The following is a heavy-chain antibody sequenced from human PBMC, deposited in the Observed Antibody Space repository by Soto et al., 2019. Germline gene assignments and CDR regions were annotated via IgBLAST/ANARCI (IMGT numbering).Heavy chain of an antibody. CDR2: ISRNGGGT. J-gene: IGHJ3*02. CDR3: VKDLRDGDRKWGSFDI. Sequence: GGSLRLSCSASGFTFNSYTIHWVRQAPGKGLKCVSGISRNGGGTYYADSVKGRFTISRDNFKNTLYLQMSSLRAEDTAVYYCVKDLRDGDRKWGSFDIWGQGTVVTVSS. D-gene: IGHD2-8*01. CDR1: GFTFNSYT. V-gene: IGHV3-64D*06.